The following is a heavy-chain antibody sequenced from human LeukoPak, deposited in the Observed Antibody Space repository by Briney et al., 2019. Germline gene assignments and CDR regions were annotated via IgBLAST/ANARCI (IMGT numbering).Heavy chain of an antibody. D-gene: IGHD2-15*01. CDR1: GGTFSSYA. CDR3: ATTHTYCSGRSCYSGLARWGVLDGGYYFVY. CDR2: IIPIFSTA. J-gene: IGHJ4*02. Sequence: SVKVSCKASGGTFSSYAISWVRQAPGQGLEWMGGIIPIFSTANYAQKFQGRVTITADESTSTAYMELSSLRSEDTAVYYCATTHTYCSGRSCYSGLARWGVLDGGYYFVYWGQGTLVTVSS. V-gene: IGHV1-69*01.